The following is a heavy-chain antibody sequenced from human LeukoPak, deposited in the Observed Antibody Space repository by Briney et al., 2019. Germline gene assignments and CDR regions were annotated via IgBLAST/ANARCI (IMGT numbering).Heavy chain of an antibody. Sequence: ASVKVSCKASGYTFTGYYMHWVRQAPGQGLEWMGWITPNSGGTYYAENFQGRVTMTRDTSISTAYMELSRLRSDDTAVYYCARDAWLSGKSAFDIWGQGTMVTVSS. V-gene: IGHV1-2*02. CDR3: ARDAWLSGKSAFDI. D-gene: IGHD1-26*01. J-gene: IGHJ3*02. CDR1: GYTFTGYY. CDR2: ITPNSGGT.